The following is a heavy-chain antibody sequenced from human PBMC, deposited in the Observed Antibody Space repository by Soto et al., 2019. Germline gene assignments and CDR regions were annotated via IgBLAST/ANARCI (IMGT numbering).Heavy chain of an antibody. CDR2: ISYDGSKK. J-gene: IGHJ4*02. V-gene: IGHV3-30-3*01. CDR1: GFNLNNYA. Sequence: GGSLRLSCAASGFNLNNYAMHWVRQAPDKGLEWVAVISYDGSKKYYADSVKGRFTISRDTSKNTLYLQMDSLRAEDSAVYYCARDSRAVAAYFFDYWGQGTLVTVSS. D-gene: IGHD6-19*01. CDR3: ARDSRAVAAYFFDY.